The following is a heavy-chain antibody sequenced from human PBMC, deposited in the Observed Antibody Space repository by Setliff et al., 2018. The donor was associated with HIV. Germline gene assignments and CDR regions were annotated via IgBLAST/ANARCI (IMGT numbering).Heavy chain of an antibody. CDR1: GGSISSYY. Sequence: SETLSLTCTVSGGSISSYYWSWIRQPPGKGLEWIGYIYTSGSVNYNPSLKSRVTMSIDTSKNQFSLNVSSVTAADTAVYYCARGWGHDGFDFWGQGTMVTVSS. CDR2: IYTSGSV. V-gene: IGHV4-4*09. D-gene: IGHD6-19*01. J-gene: IGHJ3*01. CDR3: ARGWGHDGFDF.